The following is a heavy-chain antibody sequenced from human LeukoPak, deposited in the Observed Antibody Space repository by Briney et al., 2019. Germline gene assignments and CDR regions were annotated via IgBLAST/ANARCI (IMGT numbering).Heavy chain of an antibody. V-gene: IGHV4-39*07. D-gene: IGHD3-9*01. CDR3: ARDVEYYDILTGRNWFDP. CDR1: GGSISSSSYY. Sequence: PSETLSLTCTVSGGSISSSSYYWGWIRQPPGKGLEWIGSIYYSGSTYYNPSLKSRVTISVDASKNQFSLKLSSVTAADTAVYYCARDVEYYDILTGRNWFDPWGQGTLVTVSS. J-gene: IGHJ5*02. CDR2: IYYSGST.